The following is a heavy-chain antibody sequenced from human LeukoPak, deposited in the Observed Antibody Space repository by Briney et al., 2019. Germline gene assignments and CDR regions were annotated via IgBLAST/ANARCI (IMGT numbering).Heavy chain of an antibody. CDR2: ICTSGST. CDR3: AKSLGTYYYDSSGYPHPANWFDP. Sequence: SQTLSLTCTASGGSISSGSYYWSWLRQPAGKVLGWIGRICTSGSTNYNPSLKSRVTISVDTSKNQFSLKLSSVTAADTAVYYCAKSLGTYYYDSSGYPHPANWFDPWGQGTLVTVSS. J-gene: IGHJ5*02. V-gene: IGHV4-61*02. D-gene: IGHD3-22*01. CDR1: GGSISSGSYY.